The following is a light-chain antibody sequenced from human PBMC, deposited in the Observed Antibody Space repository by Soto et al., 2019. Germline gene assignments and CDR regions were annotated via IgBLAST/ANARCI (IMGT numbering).Light chain of an antibody. CDR1: QGISRH. V-gene: IGKV1-8*01. J-gene: IGKJ4*01. Sequence: AIRMTQSPSSISASTGDRVTLTCRASQGISRHLAWFQVKPGKAPRLLIYTASYVASGVPSRFSGSGSGTEFTLTISSLQSDDLAVYYCQQYNSCPLTFGGGTKVEIK. CDR3: QQYNSCPLT. CDR2: TAS.